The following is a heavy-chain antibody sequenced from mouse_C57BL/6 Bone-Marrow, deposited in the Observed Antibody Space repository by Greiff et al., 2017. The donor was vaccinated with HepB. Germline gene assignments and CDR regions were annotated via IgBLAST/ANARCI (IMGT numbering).Heavy chain of an antibody. J-gene: IGHJ3*01. CDR3: TREVYYGSSFAWFAY. D-gene: IGHD1-1*01. CDR2: ISSGGDYI. V-gene: IGHV5-9-1*02. Sequence: EVHLVESGEGLVKPGGSLKLSCAASGFTFSSYAMSWVRQTPEKRLEWVAYISSGGDYIYYADTVKGRFTISRDNARNTLYLQMSSLKSEDTAMYYCTREVYYGSSFAWFAYWGQGTLVTVSA. CDR1: GFTFSSYA.